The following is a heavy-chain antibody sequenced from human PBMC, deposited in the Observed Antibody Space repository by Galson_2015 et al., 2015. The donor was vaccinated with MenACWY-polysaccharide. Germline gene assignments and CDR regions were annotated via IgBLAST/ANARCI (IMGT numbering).Heavy chain of an antibody. CDR3: ATDSWMTTVTTLDY. CDR2: VKSKTDGGTT. Sequence: SLRLSCATSGFIFSGAWMSWVHQAPGKGLEWIGRVKSKTDGGTTDYAAPVKGRFTISRDDSKNTLYLQMNSLKTEDTAVYYCATDSWMTTVTTLDYWGQGTLVTVSS. D-gene: IGHD4-17*01. CDR1: GFIFSGAW. J-gene: IGHJ4*02. V-gene: IGHV3-15*01.